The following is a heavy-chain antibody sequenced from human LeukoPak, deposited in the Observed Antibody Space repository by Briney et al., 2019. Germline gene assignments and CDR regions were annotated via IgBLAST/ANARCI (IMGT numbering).Heavy chain of an antibody. CDR3: AKDGSGSYYFDYYYYYVMDV. Sequence: GGSLRLSCAASGFTVRSNYMNWVRQAPGKGLEWVSVIYSGGSTYYADSVKGRFTISRDNSKNTLYLQMNSLRAEDTAVYYCAKDGSGSYYFDYYYYYVMDVWGKGTTVTVSS. V-gene: IGHV3-53*01. J-gene: IGHJ6*04. CDR2: IYSGGST. CDR1: GFTVRSNY. D-gene: IGHD3-10*01.